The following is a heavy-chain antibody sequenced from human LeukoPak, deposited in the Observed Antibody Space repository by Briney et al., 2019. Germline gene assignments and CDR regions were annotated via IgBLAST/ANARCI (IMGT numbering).Heavy chain of an antibody. CDR1: GYTFTGYF. CDR3: ASASHITMLRGANDY. J-gene: IGHJ4*02. D-gene: IGHD3-10*01. Sequence: SVKVSCKASGYTFTGYFIHWVRQAPGQGLEWMGGIIPIFGTANYAQKFQGRVTITADESTSTAYMELSSLRSEDTAVYYCASASHITMLRGANDYWGQGTLVTVSS. CDR2: IIPIFGTA. V-gene: IGHV1-69*13.